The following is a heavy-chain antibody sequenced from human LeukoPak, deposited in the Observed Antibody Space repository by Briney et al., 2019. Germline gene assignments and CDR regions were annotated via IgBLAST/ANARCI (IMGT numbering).Heavy chain of an antibody. V-gene: IGHV4-39*01. J-gene: IGHJ3*02. CDR2: IYYSGST. Sequence: SETLSLTCTVSGGSISSSTYYWGWIRQPPGKGLEWIGSIYYSGSTYYNPSLKSRVTISVDTSKNQFSLKLSSVTAADTAVYYCARHGDTDYDAFDIWGQGTMVTVSS. CDR1: GGSISSSTYY. D-gene: IGHD2-21*01. CDR3: ARHGDTDYDAFDI.